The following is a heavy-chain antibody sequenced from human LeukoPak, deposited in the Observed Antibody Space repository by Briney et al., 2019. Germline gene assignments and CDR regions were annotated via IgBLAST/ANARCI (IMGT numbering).Heavy chain of an antibody. CDR1: GGSISSYY. D-gene: IGHD3-22*01. CDR2: IYTSGST. CDR3: ARGSSGYYVYYFDY. Sequence: SETLSLTRTVSGGSISSYYWSWIRQPAGKGLEWIGRIYTSGSTNYNPSLKSRVTMSVDTSKNQFSLKLSSVTAADTAVYYCARGSSGYYVYYFDYWGQGTLVTVSS. J-gene: IGHJ4*02. V-gene: IGHV4-4*07.